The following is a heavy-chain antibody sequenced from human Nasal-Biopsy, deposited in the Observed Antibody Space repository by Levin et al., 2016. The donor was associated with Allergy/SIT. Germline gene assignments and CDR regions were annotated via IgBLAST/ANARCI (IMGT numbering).Heavy chain of an antibody. D-gene: IGHD1-1*01. Sequence: GGSLRLSCSTSGFNFGDYDMTWFRRVPGKGLEWLGFIRREVDGATTEYAASVKDRFTISRDDSKSIAYVELSTLTVEDTAVYYCARGGTFPYYWGQGTLVSVSS. CDR2: IRREVDGATT. CDR3: ARGGTFPYY. CDR1: GFNFGDYD. V-gene: IGHV3-49*03. J-gene: IGHJ4*02.